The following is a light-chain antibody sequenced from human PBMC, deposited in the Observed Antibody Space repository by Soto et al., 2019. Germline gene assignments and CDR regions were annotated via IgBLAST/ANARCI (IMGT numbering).Light chain of an antibody. CDR1: QSLLNRNGYNS. J-gene: IGKJ3*01. Sequence: IVLTQSPLSLFVTPGEPASISCRCSQSLLNRNGYNSLDWYLQKPGQSPQLLISLGSNRASGVPDRLSGSGSGTDFTLNITRVEDGDVGVYYCMQALQTSFTLGPGTKVDIK. CDR3: MQALQTSFT. CDR2: LGS. V-gene: IGKV2-28*01.